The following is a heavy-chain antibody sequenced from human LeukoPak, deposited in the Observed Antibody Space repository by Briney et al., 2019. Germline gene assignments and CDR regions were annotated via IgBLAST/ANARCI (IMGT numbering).Heavy chain of an antibody. CDR2: IYPGDSDT. CDR3: ARLYYYDSSGYYDLADY. J-gene: IGHJ4*02. Sequence: GESLKISCKGSGYSFTSYWIGWVRQMPGKGLEWMGIIYPGDSDTRYSPSFRGQVTISADKSISTAYLQWSSLKASDTAMYYCARLYYYDSSGYYDLADYWGQGTLVTVSS. CDR1: GYSFTSYW. V-gene: IGHV5-51*01. D-gene: IGHD3-22*01.